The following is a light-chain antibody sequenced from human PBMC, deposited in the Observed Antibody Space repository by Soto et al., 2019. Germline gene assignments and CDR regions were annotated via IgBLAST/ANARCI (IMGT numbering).Light chain of an antibody. J-gene: IGKJ4*01. Sequence: EIVLTQSPATLSLSPGERATFSCRASHSVSNNLAWYQQKPGQAPRLLIYDASDRATGIPARFSGSGSGTDFTLTISSLEPEDFAVYYCQQRSNWTITFGGGTKVDIK. CDR2: DAS. V-gene: IGKV3-11*01. CDR3: QQRSNWTIT. CDR1: HSVSNN.